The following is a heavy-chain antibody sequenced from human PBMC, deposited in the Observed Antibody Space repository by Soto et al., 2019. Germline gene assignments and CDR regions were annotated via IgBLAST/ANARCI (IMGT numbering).Heavy chain of an antibody. Sequence: QVQLQQWGAGLLKPSETLSLTCAVYGGSFSGFYWSWIRQPPGEGLEWIGESNHVGSTNYNPTHKSRVTMSVDPSKNQFSLRLTSVIAADTAVYYCARVLIAGVTTDWGQGTLVIVSS. V-gene: IGHV4-34*01. CDR1: GGSFSGFY. D-gene: IGHD5-18*01. J-gene: IGHJ4*02. CDR2: SNHVGST. CDR3: ARVLIAGVTTD.